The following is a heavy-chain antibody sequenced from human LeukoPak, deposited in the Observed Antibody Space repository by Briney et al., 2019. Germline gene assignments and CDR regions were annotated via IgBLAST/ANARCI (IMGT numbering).Heavy chain of an antibody. J-gene: IGHJ4*02. CDR3: ARVRRYCSSTSCYTRSAYFDY. CDR1: GGSFSGYY. D-gene: IGHD2-2*02. CDR2: TNHSGSA. V-gene: IGHV4-34*01. Sequence: SETLSLTCAVYGGSFSGYYWSWIRQPPGKGLEWIGETNHSGSANYNPSLKSRVTISVDTSKNQFSLKLSSVTAADTAVYYCARVRRYCSSTSCYTRSAYFDYWGQGTLVTVSS.